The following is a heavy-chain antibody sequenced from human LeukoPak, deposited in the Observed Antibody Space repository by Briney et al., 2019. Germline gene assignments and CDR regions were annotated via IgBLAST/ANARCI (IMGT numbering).Heavy chain of an antibody. V-gene: IGHV3-7*03. CDR1: GFTFSSYW. J-gene: IGHJ3*02. CDR2: IKQDGSEK. CDR3: AREDLYQAFDI. D-gene: IGHD2-15*01. Sequence: GGSLRLSCAASGFTFSSYWMSWVRQAPGKGLEWVANIKQDGSEKYYVDSVKGRFAISRDNAKNSLYLQMNSLRAEDTAVYYCAREDLYQAFDIWGQGTMVTVSS.